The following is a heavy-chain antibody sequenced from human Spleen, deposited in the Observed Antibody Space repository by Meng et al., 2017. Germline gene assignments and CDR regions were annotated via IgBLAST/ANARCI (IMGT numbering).Heavy chain of an antibody. CDR1: GFTFRSYA. CDR2: ISGSGDTT. D-gene: IGHD4-11*01. J-gene: IGHJ4*02. V-gene: IGHV3-23*01. Sequence: GESLKISCAASGFTFRSYAMSWVRQAPGKGLDWVSTISGSGDTTYYADSVKGRFTISRDNSKNTLYLQMNTLRAEDTAVYYCARGPTTMAHDFDYWGQGTLVTVSS. CDR3: ARGPTTMAHDFDY.